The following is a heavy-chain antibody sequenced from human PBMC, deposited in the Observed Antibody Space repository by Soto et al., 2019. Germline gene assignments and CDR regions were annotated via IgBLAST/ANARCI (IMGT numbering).Heavy chain of an antibody. J-gene: IGHJ4*02. D-gene: IGHD6-19*01. Sequence: QITLKESGPTLVRPTQTLTLTCTFSGFSLSTSGLGVGWIRQPQGKALEWLALIYWNDDKRYSPSLKARLTIPTDTSKNQVVITMTNMDPVDTATYYCAHRPSGWYLFDYWGQGTLVTVSS. V-gene: IGHV2-5*01. CDR2: IYWNDDK. CDR1: GFSLSTSGLG. CDR3: AHRPSGWYLFDY.